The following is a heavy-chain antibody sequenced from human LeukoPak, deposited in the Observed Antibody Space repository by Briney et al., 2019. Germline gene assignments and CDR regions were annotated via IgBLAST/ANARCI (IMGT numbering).Heavy chain of an antibody. CDR2: IWYDGSNK. CDR3: ARGGSESDY. V-gene: IGHV3-33*08. Sequence: GGSLRLSCAASGFTVSSYGMHWVRQAPGKGLEWVAVIWYDGSNKYYADSVKGRFTISRDNAKNSLYLQMNSLRAEDTAVYYCARGGSESDYWGQGTLVTVSS. CDR1: GFTVSSYG. J-gene: IGHJ4*02.